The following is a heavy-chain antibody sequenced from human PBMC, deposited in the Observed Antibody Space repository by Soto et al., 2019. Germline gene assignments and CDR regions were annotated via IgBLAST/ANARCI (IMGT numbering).Heavy chain of an antibody. D-gene: IGHD6-19*01. CDR2: INAGNGNT. J-gene: IGHJ4*02. CDR1: GYTFTGYA. CDR3: ARAVAVPADFDD. V-gene: IGHV1-3*01. Sequence: ASVKVSCKASGYTFTGYAMHWVRQAPGQRLEWMGWINAGNGNTKYSQKFQGRVTITRDTSASAAYMELSSLSSEDTAVYYCARAVAVPADFDDWGQGTLVTGSS.